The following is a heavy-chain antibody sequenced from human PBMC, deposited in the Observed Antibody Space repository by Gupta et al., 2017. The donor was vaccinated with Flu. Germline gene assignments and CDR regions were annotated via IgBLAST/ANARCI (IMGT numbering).Heavy chain of an antibody. CDR2: INYSGNT. J-gene: IGHJ4*02. V-gene: IGHV4-59*01. CDR3: AGDGWSTFGGVTGY. D-gene: IGHD3-16*01. CDR1: GGSISDYS. Sequence: QVQLQESGPGLVKPSETLSLTCSVSGGSISDYSWSWIRQPPGKGLEWIGYINYSGNTTYNPSFKCPVTLSIDTSQGQFSRRWSWVTAADTAGYDWAGDGWSTFGGVTGYWGQGTLVTVSS.